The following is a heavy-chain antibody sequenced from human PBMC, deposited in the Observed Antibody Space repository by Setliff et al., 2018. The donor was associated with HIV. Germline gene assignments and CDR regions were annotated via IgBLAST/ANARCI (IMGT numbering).Heavy chain of an antibody. V-gene: IGHV5-51*01. D-gene: IGHD2-2*01. CDR1: GYSFTGYW. J-gene: IGHJ4*02. CDR2: IYPGDSNT. Sequence: GESLKISCKGSGYSFTGYWIAWVRQTPGKGLEWMGIIYPGDSNTKYSPSFQGQVTLSVDKSISTAYLQWSSLKASDTAMYYCATPISITSGSAFDYWGQGTLVTVSS. CDR3: ATPISITSGSAFDY.